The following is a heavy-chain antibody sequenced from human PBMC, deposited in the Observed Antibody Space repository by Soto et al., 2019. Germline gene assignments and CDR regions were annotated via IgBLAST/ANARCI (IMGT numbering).Heavy chain of an antibody. J-gene: IGHJ1*01. Sequence: GGSLRLSCAASGFTFSSYAMSWVRQAPGKGLEWVSAISGSGGSTYYADSVKGRFTISRDNSKNTLYLQMNSLRAEDTAVYYCAKDSYSGMVRGVIPPEYFQHWGQGTLVTVSS. CDR3: AKDSYSGMVRGVIPPEYFQH. D-gene: IGHD3-10*01. V-gene: IGHV3-23*01. CDR2: ISGSGGST. CDR1: GFTFSSYA.